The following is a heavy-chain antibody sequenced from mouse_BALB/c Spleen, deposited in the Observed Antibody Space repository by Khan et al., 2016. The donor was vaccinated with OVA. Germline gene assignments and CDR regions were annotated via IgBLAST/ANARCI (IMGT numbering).Heavy chain of an antibody. V-gene: IGHV1-4*01. CDR1: GYTFTSYT. CDR2: INPSNGYT. D-gene: IGHD2-14*01. Sequence: QMQLEESGAELARPGASVKMSCKASGYTFTSYTIHWIKLRPGQGLEWIGYINPSNGYTNYNQKFKDKATLTADKSSTTAYMQLSSLTSDDSAVYNSVRDGAYYMNDGWFAYGGQGTLVTVSA. J-gene: IGHJ3*01. CDR3: VRDGAYYMNDGWFAY.